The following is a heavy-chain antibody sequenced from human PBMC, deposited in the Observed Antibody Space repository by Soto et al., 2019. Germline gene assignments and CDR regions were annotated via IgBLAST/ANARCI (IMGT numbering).Heavy chain of an antibody. Sequence: QVQLQESGPGLVKPSQTLSLTCTVSGGSISSGGYYWSWIRQHPGKGLEWIGYIYYSGSTYYNPSLKSRVTISVDTSKNQFSLKLSSVTAADTAVYYCARAVLDDYGDFNWFDPWGQGTLVTVSS. D-gene: IGHD4-17*01. CDR1: GGSISSGGYY. J-gene: IGHJ5*02. CDR2: IYYSGST. CDR3: ARAVLDDYGDFNWFDP. V-gene: IGHV4-31*03.